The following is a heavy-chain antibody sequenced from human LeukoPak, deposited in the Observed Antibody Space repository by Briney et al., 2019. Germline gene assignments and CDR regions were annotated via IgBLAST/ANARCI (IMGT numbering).Heavy chain of an antibody. J-gene: IGHJ4*02. CDR1: GGSISSYY. CDR3: ASHGSSGHDPLT. Sequence: PSETLTLTCTASGGSISSYYWSWIRRPPGKGLEWICYIYYTGSTSYNPSLKSRVTISRDTSKSPFYLRLTCVTAADTAVYYCASHGSSGHDPLTWGQGTLVTVSS. D-gene: IGHD5-12*01. V-gene: IGHV4-59*08. CDR2: IYYTGST.